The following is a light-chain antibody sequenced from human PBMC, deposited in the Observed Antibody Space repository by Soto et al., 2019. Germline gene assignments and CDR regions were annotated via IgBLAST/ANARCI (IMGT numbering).Light chain of an antibody. V-gene: IGKV3-15*01. CDR2: GAS. CDR1: QSVSNN. J-gene: IGKJ4*01. CDR3: QHFNDWLGT. Sequence: EILMTQSPATLSVSPGERATLSCRASQSVSNNLAWYQQKPGQAPRLLIYGASTRATGVPARFSGSGSGTDFTLIISSLQSEDFAIYYCQHFNDWLGTFGGGTKVEIK.